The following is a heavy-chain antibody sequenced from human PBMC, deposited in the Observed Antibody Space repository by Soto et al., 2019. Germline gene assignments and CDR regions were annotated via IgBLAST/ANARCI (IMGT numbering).Heavy chain of an antibody. CDR2: IRGFSPYT. V-gene: IGHV3-21*01. D-gene: IGHD2-15*01. Sequence: GSLRLSCLCSEFAFRTYTMNCFSPSPGSGLEWVSGIRGFSPYTFYAESVKGRFTISRDNAKNSLYLQMNSLGVEDTAVYYCARDRGYDAHDYYYNAMDVWGQGTTVTVSS. J-gene: IGHJ6*02. CDR1: EFAFRTYT. CDR3: ARDRGYDAHDYYYNAMDV.